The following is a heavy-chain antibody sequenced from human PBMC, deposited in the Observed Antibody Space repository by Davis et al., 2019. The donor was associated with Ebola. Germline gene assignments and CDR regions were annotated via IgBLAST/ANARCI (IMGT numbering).Heavy chain of an antibody. CDR2: ISYDGSNK. Sequence: GESLKISCAASGFTFSSYAMHWVRQAPGKGLEWVAVISYDGSNKYYADSVKGRFTISRDNSKNTLYLQMNSLRAEDTAVYYGARGPKGSGRSGSYFLAGSWGQGTLVTVSS. CDR3: ARGPKGSGRSGSYFLAGS. CDR1: GFTFSSYA. V-gene: IGHV3-30-3*01. D-gene: IGHD1-26*01. J-gene: IGHJ5*02.